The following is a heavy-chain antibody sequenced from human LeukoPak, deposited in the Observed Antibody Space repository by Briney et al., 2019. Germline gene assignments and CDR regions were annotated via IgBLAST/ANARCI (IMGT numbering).Heavy chain of an antibody. D-gene: IGHD3-10*01. CDR1: GFTVSTNF. J-gene: IGHJ4*02. CDR3: AKRYDSGTFDY. Sequence: GGSLRLSCAASGFTVSTNFMSWVRQAPGKGLEWVSVIYAGGDTYYADSVKGRFTISRDNSKNTLYLQMNSLRAEDTAVYYCAKRYDSGTFDYWGQGTLVTVSS. CDR2: IYAGGDT. V-gene: IGHV3-53*01.